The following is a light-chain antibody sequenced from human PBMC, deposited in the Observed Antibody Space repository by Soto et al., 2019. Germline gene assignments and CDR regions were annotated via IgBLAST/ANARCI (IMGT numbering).Light chain of an antibody. CDR3: QQSYRTPRT. Sequence: DIQMTQSPSSLSASVGDRVTIICRASQSISNYLNWYQQKPGKAPKLLIYAASTLQSGIPSRFSGSGSGTDYTLTISSLQPDDFATYYCQQSYRTPRTVGQGSKLEIK. CDR2: AAS. J-gene: IGKJ2*01. V-gene: IGKV1-39*01. CDR1: QSISNY.